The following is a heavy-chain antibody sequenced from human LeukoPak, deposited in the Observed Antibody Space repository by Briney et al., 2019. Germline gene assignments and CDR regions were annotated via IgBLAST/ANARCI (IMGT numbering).Heavy chain of an antibody. V-gene: IGHV3-7*01. D-gene: IGHD6-19*01. J-gene: IGHJ4*02. Sequence: PGGSLRLSCAASGFTVSSNYMSWVRQAPGKGLEWVANIKQDGSEKYYVDSVKGRFTISRDNAKNSLYLQMNSLRAEDTAVYYCARVFSGWYRGGYFDYWGQGTLVTVSS. CDR1: GFTVSSNY. CDR2: IKQDGSEK. CDR3: ARVFSGWYRGGYFDY.